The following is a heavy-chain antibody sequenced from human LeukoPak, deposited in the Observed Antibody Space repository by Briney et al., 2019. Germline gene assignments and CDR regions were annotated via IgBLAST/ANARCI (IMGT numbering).Heavy chain of an antibody. D-gene: IGHD3-9*01. CDR3: ARENFDWSPRLPYYFDY. CDR2: ISSSSSYI. V-gene: IGHV3-21*01. Sequence: GGPLRLSCAASGFTFSSYSMNWVRQAPGKGLEGVLSISSSSSYIYYADSVKGRFTISRDNAKNSLYLQMNSLRAEDTAVYYCARENFDWSPRLPYYFDYWGQGTLVTVSS. CDR1: GFTFSSYS. J-gene: IGHJ4*02.